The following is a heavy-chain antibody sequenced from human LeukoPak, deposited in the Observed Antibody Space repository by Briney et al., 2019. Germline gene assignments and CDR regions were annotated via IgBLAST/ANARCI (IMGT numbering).Heavy chain of an antibody. V-gene: IGHV3-23*01. D-gene: IGHD3-10*01. CDR1: GFTLTTYA. Sequence: GESLRLSCAASGFTLTTYAMTWVRQAPGEGLEWVSTIIIIGGTYYADSVKGRFTISGDDSKNTIYPHMNSLRAEDTAIYYCAKGLGLYYNGVYFLDYWGRGTLVTVSS. J-gene: IGHJ4*02. CDR3: AKGLGLYYNGVYFLDY. CDR2: IIIIGGT.